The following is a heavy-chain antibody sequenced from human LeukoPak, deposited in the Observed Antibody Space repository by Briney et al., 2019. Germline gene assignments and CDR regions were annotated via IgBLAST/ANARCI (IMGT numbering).Heavy chain of an antibody. J-gene: IGHJ5*02. D-gene: IGHD3-22*01. CDR2: IYPGDSDT. CDR1: GYSFTSYW. Sequence: GESLQISCKGSGYSFTSYWIGWVRQMPGKGLEWMGIIYPGDSDTRYSPSFQGQVTISADKSISTAYLQWSSLKASDTAMYYCAGNPYYYDSSGQNWFDPWGQGTLVTVSS. V-gene: IGHV5-51*01. CDR3: AGNPYYYDSSGQNWFDP.